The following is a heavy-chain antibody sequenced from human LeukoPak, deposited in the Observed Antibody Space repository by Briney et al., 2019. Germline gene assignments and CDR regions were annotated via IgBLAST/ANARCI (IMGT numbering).Heavy chain of an antibody. CDR1: GFTVSSNY. V-gene: IGHV3-30*18. D-gene: IGHD1-26*01. CDR3: AKALSWDIDY. J-gene: IGHJ4*02. Sequence: GGSLRLSCAASGFTVSSNYMSWVRQAPGKGLEWVAVISYDGSNKYYADSVKGRFTISRDNSKNTLYLQMNSLRAEDTAVYYCAKALSWDIDYWGQGTLVTVSS. CDR2: ISYDGSNK.